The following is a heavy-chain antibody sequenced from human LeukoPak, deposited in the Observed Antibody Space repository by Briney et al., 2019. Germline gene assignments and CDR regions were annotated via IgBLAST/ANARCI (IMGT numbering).Heavy chain of an antibody. CDR3: ARDQSLGSYPDY. CDR2: INAGSGDT. Sequence: ASVKVSCRASGYTFTTCAMHWVRQAPGQRLEWMGWINAGSGDTKYSQKFQGRVTFTRDTSASTAYMALSSLRFEDTAVYFCARDQSLGSYPDYWGQGTLVTVSS. CDR1: GYTFTTCA. V-gene: IGHV1-3*01. J-gene: IGHJ4*01. D-gene: IGHD3-10*01.